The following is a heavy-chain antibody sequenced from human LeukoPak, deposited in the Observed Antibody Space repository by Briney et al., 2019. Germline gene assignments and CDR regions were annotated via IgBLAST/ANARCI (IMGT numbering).Heavy chain of an antibody. Sequence: GASVKVSCKASGYTFTSYYMHWVRQAPGQGLEWMGIINPSGGSTSYAQKFQGRVTMTRDMSTSTVYMELSSLRSEDTAVYYCARVRSPYSDSSPVPDYWGQGTLVTVSS. J-gene: IGHJ4*02. V-gene: IGHV1-46*01. D-gene: IGHD6-13*01. CDR1: GYTFTSYY. CDR2: INPSGGST. CDR3: ARVRSPYSDSSPVPDY.